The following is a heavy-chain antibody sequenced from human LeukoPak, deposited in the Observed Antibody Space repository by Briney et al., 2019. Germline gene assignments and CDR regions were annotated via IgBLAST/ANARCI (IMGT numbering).Heavy chain of an antibody. Sequence: GGSLRLSCAASGFTFSNYWMHWVRQVPGKGVVWVSHINSDGRIINYADSVKGRFTISRDNDKNTLYLQMNSLRVEDTAVYYCARGRGWYFDLWGRGTLVTVSS. CDR2: INSDGRII. J-gene: IGHJ2*01. CDR1: GFTFSNYW. V-gene: IGHV3-74*01. CDR3: ARGRGWYFDL. D-gene: IGHD3-10*01.